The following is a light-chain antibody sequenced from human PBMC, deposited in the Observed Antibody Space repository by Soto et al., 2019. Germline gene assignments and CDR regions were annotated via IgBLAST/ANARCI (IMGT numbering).Light chain of an antibody. Sequence: DILMTQSPSTLSASVGDRVTITCRASQSISSWLAWYQQKPGKAPKLLIHTAATLDSGVPSRFSGSGSGTQFTLTISSLQPDDFATYYCQQYNSYSGLTFGGGTKVEIK. CDR3: QQYNSYSGLT. CDR1: QSISSW. CDR2: TAA. V-gene: IGKV1-5*03. J-gene: IGKJ4*01.